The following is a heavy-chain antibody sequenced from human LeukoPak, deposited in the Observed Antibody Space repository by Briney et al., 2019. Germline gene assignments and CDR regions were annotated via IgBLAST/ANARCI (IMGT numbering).Heavy chain of an antibody. D-gene: IGHD4/OR15-4a*01. J-gene: IGHJ5*02. CDR2: ISSSSDYI. CDR1: GFTFSSST. CDR3: VRIPYSANFPNWFDP. V-gene: IGHV3-21*01. Sequence: PGGSLRLSCAASGFTFSSSTMNWVRRAPGKGLEWVSSISSSSDYIYYADSVKGRFTISRDNAKNSLYLQMNSLRAEDTAVYYCVRIPYSANFPNWFDPWGQGTLLTVSS.